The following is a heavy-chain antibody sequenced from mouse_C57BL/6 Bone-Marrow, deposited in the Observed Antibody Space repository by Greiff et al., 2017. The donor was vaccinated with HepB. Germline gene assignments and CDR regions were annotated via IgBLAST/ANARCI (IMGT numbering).Heavy chain of an antibody. CDR1: GFTFSSYA. V-gene: IGHV5-4*01. CDR2: ISDGGSYT. J-gene: IGHJ2*01. Sequence: EVQRVESGGGLVKPGGSLKLSCAASGFTFSSYAMSWVRQTPEKRLEWVATISDGGSYTYYPDNVKGRFTISRDHAKNNLYLQLSHLKSEDTAMYYCATPYYGSSYFDYWGQGTTLTVSS. CDR3: ATPYYGSSYFDY. D-gene: IGHD1-1*01.